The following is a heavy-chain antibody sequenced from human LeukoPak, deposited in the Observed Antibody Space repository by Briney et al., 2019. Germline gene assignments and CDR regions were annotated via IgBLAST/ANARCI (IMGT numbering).Heavy chain of an antibody. V-gene: IGHV3-23*01. CDR1: GFTFSSYA. D-gene: IGHD3-3*01. CDR2: ISGSGGST. Sequence: GGSLRLSCAASGFTFSSYAMSWVRQAPGKGLEWASAISGSGGSTYYADSVKGRFTISRDNSKNTLYLQMNSLRAEDTAVYYCATSGTIFGVVIPYFDYWGQGTLVTVSS. J-gene: IGHJ4*02. CDR3: ATSGTIFGVVIPYFDY.